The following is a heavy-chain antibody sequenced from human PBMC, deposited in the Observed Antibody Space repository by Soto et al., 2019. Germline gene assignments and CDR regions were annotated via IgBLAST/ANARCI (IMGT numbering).Heavy chain of an antibody. J-gene: IGHJ4*02. V-gene: IGHV3-23*01. CDR3: AKTTVTTLFDY. D-gene: IGHD4-4*01. Sequence: GGSLRLSCAASGFTVSSNYMSWVRQAPGKGLEWVSAISGSGGSTYYADSVKGRFTISRDNSKNTLYLQMNSLRAEDTAVYYCAKTTVTTLFDYWGQGTLVTVSS. CDR2: ISGSGGST. CDR1: GFTVSSNY.